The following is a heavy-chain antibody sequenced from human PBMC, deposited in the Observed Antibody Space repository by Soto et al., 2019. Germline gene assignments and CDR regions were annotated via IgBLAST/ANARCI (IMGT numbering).Heavy chain of an antibody. D-gene: IGHD2-15*01. J-gene: IGHJ3*02. CDR2: IKSDGSST. V-gene: IGHV3-74*01. CDR1: GFTFSTSW. Sequence: GGSLRLSCAASGFTFSTSWMHWVRQAQGEGLVWVSRIKSDGSSTSYADSVQGRFTISRDNAKNTLYLQMNSPRAEDTALYYCARDPHGGKSGAPHDAFDIWGQGRMVTVSS. CDR3: ARDPHGGKSGAPHDAFDI.